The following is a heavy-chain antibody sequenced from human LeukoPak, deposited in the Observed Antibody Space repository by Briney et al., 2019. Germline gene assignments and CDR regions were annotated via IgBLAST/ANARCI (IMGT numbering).Heavy chain of an antibody. D-gene: IGHD3-3*01. V-gene: IGHV3-30*18. CDR2: IAYDGSSK. J-gene: IGHJ4*02. CDR3: AKVSSDFWGSYTFDH. Sequence: GRSLRLSCAASGFTFNTYGMHWVHQAPGKGLEWVAAIAYDGSSKYHADSVKGRFTISGDNSKNTLFLLMNGLRAEDTAVYYCAKVSSDFWGSYTFDHWGQGTPVTVSS. CDR1: GFTFNTYG.